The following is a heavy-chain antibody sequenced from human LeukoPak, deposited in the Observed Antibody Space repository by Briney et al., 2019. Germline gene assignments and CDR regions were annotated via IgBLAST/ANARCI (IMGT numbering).Heavy chain of an antibody. CDR1: GYTFTSYY. CDR3: ATTSGHYFDY. CDR2: IIPILGIA. Sequence: ASVKVSCKASGYTFTSYYMHWVRQAPGQGLEWMGRIIPILGIANYAQKFQGRVTITADKSTSTAYMELSSLRSEDTAVYYCATTSGHYFDYWGQGTLVTVSS. D-gene: IGHD6-25*01. J-gene: IGHJ4*02. V-gene: IGHV1-69*02.